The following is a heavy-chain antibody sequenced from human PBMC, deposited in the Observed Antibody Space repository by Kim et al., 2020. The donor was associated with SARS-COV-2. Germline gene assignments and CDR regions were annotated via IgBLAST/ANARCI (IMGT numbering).Heavy chain of an antibody. CDR1: GFTFSDYY. CDR2: ISSSGSTI. V-gene: IGHV3-11*01. CDR3: ARVPKTLHDYGDYLDYYYYYMDV. D-gene: IGHD4-17*01. J-gene: IGHJ6*03. Sequence: GGSLRLSCAASGFTFSDYYMSWIRQAPGKGLEWVSYISSSGSTIYYADSVKGRFTISGDNAKNSLYLQMNSLRAEDTAVYYCARVPKTLHDYGDYLDYYYYYMDVWGKGTTVTVSS.